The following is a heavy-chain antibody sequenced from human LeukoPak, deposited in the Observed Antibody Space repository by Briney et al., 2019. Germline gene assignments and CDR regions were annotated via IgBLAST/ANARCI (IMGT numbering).Heavy chain of an antibody. V-gene: IGHV4-59*12. J-gene: IGHJ4*02. CDR2: IYYSGST. CDR3: ARGWYSSGWYSVPEDY. Sequence: SLETLSLTCTVSGGSISSYYWSWIRQPPGKGLEWIGYIYYSGSTNYNPSLKSRVTISVDTSKNQFSLKLSSVTAADTAVYYCARGWYSSGWYSVPEDYWGQGTLVTVSS. CDR1: GGSISSYY. D-gene: IGHD6-19*01.